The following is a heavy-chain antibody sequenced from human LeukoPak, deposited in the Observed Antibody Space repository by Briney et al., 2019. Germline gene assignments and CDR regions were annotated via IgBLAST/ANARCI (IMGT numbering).Heavy chain of an antibody. D-gene: IGHD3-10*01. Sequence: DTLALTCAVPGVGNTCSYRSWLRQPTGQGLDWIGSMYYSGSTNYNPSLKSRLTMSVDTYKNQFSLRLSSVTAADTAVYYCARNGGESIVAMVLHAFDIWGQGTMVTVSS. V-gene: IGHV4-59*08. CDR1: GVGNTCSY. CDR2: MYYSGST. J-gene: IGHJ3*02. CDR3: ARNGGESIVAMVLHAFDI.